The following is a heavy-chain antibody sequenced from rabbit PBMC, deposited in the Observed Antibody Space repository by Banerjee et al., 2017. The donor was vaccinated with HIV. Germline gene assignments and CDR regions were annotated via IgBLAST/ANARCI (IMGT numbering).Heavy chain of an antibody. CDR2: IGAGSSGST. Sequence: QEQLEESGGDLVKPEGSLTLTCTASGFSFSSNYWLCWVRQAPGKGLEWIACIGAGSSGSTYYASWAKGRFTISKTSSTTVTLQMTSLTAADTATYFCARDHSYDDYGDYVGRLDLWGPGTLVTVS. J-gene: IGHJ3*01. CDR3: ARDHSYDDYGDYVGRLDL. V-gene: IGHV1S45*01. D-gene: IGHD2-1*01. CDR1: GFSFSSNYW.